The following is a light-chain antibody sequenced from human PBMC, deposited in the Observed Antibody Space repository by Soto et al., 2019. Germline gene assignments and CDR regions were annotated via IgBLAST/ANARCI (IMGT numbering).Light chain of an antibody. J-gene: IGKJ4*01. CDR1: QGINNY. CDR3: LNHNGALLT. V-gene: IGKV1-27*01. CDR2: AAS. Sequence: DIQMTQSPSSLTASVGDRVTITCRASQGINNYLAWYQQKPGEVPSLLIYAASTLQSGVPSRLSGSGSGTDFTLTISSLQPEDVATYYCLNHNGALLTFGGGTRVEIE.